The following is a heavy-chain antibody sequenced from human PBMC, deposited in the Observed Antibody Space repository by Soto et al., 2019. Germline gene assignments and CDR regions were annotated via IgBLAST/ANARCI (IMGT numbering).Heavy chain of an antibody. CDR1: GGSISSYY. V-gene: IGHV4-59*01. Sequence: PSETLSLTCTVSGGSISSYYWSWIRQPPGKGLEWIGYIYCSGSTNYNPSLKSRVTISVDTSKNQFSLKLSSVTAADTAVYYCARDHPVLRYFDWLSPPSYCYGMDVWGQGTTVTVSS. CDR3: ARDHPVLRYFDWLSPPSYCYGMDV. D-gene: IGHD3-9*01. CDR2: IYCSGST. J-gene: IGHJ6*02.